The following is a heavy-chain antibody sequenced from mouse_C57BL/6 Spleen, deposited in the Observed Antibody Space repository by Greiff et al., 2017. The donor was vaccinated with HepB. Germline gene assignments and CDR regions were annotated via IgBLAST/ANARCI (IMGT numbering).Heavy chain of an antibody. J-gene: IGHJ3*01. D-gene: IGHD2-4*01. V-gene: IGHV1-52*01. CDR2: IDPSDSDT. Sequence: QVQLQQPGAELVRPGSSVKLSCKASGYTFTSYWMPWVKQRPIQGLEWIGNIDPSDSDTHYNQKFKDKATLTVDTSSSTAYMQLSSLTSEDSAVYYGAREGDYTWFADWGQGTLVTVSA. CDR3: AREGDYTWFAD. CDR1: GYTFTSYW.